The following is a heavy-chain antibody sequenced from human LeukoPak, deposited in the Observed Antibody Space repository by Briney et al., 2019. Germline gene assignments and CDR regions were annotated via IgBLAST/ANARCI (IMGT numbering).Heavy chain of an antibody. J-gene: IGHJ2*01. V-gene: IGHV4-34*01. CDR1: GGSFSGYY. D-gene: IGHD3-22*01. Sequence: SETLSLTCAVYGGSFSGYYWSWIRQPPGKGLEWIGEINHSGSTNYNPSLKSRVTISVDTSKNQFSLKLSSVTAADTAVYFCARGRSIVVRRCFDLWGRGTLLTVSP. CDR3: ARGRSIVVRRCFDL. CDR2: INHSGST.